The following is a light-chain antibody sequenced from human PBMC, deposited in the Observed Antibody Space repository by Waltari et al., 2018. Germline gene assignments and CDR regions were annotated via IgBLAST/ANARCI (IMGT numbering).Light chain of an antibody. J-gene: IGLJ3*02. CDR1: SSNIGGNY. V-gene: IGLV1-47*01. CDR3: AAWDDSLSGPNWV. CDR2: RNN. Sequence: QSVLPQPPSASGTPGQRVPLPCSGRSSNIGGNYVYWYKQLPGTAPKLLIYRNNQRPSGVPDRFSGAKSGTAAPLAISGRRAEDEADDYCAAWDDSLSGPNWVFGGGTKLTVL.